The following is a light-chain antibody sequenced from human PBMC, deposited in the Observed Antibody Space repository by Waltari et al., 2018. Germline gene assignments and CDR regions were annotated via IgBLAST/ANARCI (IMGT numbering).Light chain of an antibody. V-gene: IGLV3-21*02. CDR2: DDS. CDR1: NIGRKS. Sequence: SYVLTQPPSVSVAPGQTATITCAGNNIGRKSLHWYQQKPGQAPVLVVYDDSDRPSGIPERISGSNSGNTATLTISRVEAGDEADYYCHLWDSTSDHVIFGGGTKLNVL. J-gene: IGLJ2*01. CDR3: HLWDSTSDHVI.